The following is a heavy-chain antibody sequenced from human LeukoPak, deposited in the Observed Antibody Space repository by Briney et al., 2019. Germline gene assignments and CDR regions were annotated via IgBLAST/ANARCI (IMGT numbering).Heavy chain of an antibody. J-gene: IGHJ3*02. CDR3: ARSRGERWLQFDAFDI. V-gene: IGHV4-59*01. Sequence: SETLSLTCTVSGGSISSYYWSWIRQPPGKGLEWIGYIYYSGSTNYNPSLKSRVTISADTSKNQFSLKLSSVTAADTAVYYCARSRGERWLQFDAFDIWGQGTMVTVSS. CDR2: IYYSGST. CDR1: GGSISSYY. D-gene: IGHD5-24*01.